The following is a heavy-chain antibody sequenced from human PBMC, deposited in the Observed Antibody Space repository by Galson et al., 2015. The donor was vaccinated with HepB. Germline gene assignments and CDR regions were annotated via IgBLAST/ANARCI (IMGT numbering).Heavy chain of an antibody. Sequence: SETLSLTCTVSGGSISSNYWSWIRQPPGKGPEWIGYIYYSGSTNYNPSLKSRVTMSVDTSKNQFSLKLSSVTAADTAVYYCARASLLLDYFDYWGQGTLVTVSS. J-gene: IGHJ4*02. D-gene: IGHD2-15*01. V-gene: IGHV4-59*01. CDR2: IYYSGST. CDR1: GGSISSNY. CDR3: ARASLLLDYFDY.